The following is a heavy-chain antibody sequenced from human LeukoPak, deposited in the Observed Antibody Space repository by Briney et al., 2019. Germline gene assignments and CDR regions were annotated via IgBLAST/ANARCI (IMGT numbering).Heavy chain of an antibody. CDR3: AKDQIWSGYYVLNAFDI. V-gene: IGHV3-23*01. J-gene: IGHJ3*02. D-gene: IGHD3-3*01. CDR1: GFTFSSYG. Sequence: PGGSLRLSCAASGFTFSSYGMSWVRQAPGKGLEWVSAISGSGGSTYYADSVKGRFTISRDNSKNTLYLQMNSLRAEDTAVYYCAKDQIWSGYYVLNAFDIWGQGTMVTVSS. CDR2: ISGSGGST.